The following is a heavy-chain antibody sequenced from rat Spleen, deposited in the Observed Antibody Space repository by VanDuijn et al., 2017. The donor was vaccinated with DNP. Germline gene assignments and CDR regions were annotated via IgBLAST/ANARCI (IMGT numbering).Heavy chain of an antibody. CDR3: ARGGDNYDVDY. D-gene: IGHD1-10*01. V-gene: IGHV2-30*01. J-gene: IGHJ2*01. CDR2: IWTGGST. CDR1: GFSLTSNN. Sequence: QVRLEESGPGLVQPSQTLSLTCTVSGFSLTSNNVHWVRQPVGRGLEWMGVIWTGGSTDYSSVLRSRLSITRDTSKSQVFLKMNSLQTEDIATYYWARGGDNYDVDYWGQGVMVTVSS.